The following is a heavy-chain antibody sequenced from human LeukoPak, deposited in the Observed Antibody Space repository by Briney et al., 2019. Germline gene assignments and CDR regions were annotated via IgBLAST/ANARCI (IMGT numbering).Heavy chain of an antibody. J-gene: IGHJ4*02. V-gene: IGHV3-74*01. Sequence: GGSLRLSCAASGFSFSTQRMHWVRQAPGKGLVWVSYINIDERITGYADSVKGRFTISRDNAKNTLYLQMNSLRAEDTAVYYCARDRDSSGYYLDYWGQGTLVTVSS. CDR1: GFSFSTQR. CDR2: INIDERIT. D-gene: IGHD3-22*01. CDR3: ARDRDSSGYYLDY.